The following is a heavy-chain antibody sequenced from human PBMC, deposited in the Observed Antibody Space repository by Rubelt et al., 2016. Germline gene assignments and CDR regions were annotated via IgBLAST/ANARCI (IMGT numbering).Heavy chain of an antibody. J-gene: IGHJ2*01. CDR1: GGSFSGYY. Sequence: VQLQQWGAGLLKPSETLSLTCAVYGGSFSGYYWSWIRQAPGKGLEWVGFIRSKTYGATTEYAASVQDTFTISRDDSKRVAYLKRNSLKTEYTAMYDCGRVYHKFLRYFDVWGRGTLVTVSS. CDR3: GRVYHKFLRYFDV. D-gene: IGHD3-16*02. CDR2: IRSKTYGATT. V-gene: IGHV3-49*05.